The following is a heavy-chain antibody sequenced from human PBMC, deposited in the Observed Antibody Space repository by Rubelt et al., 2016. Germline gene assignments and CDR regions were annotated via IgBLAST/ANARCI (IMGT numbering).Heavy chain of an antibody. CDR3: AKATWES. CDR1: GFTFNSYS. Sequence: VQLVESGGGLVQPGGSLRLSCAASGFTFNSYSMNWVRQAPGKGLEWVSHISGGSSTIYYADSVKGRFTISRDNAKNSLYLQMNSLRAEDTAVYYCAKATWESWGQGTLVTVSS. D-gene: IGHD1-26*01. V-gene: IGHV3-48*01. J-gene: IGHJ4*02. CDR2: ISGGSSTI.